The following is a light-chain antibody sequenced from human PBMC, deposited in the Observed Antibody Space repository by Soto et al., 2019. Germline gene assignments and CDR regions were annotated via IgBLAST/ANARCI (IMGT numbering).Light chain of an antibody. CDR2: VAS. J-gene: IGKJ5*01. Sequence: EIVLTQSPGTLSLSPGERATLSCRASQSISSNFLAWYQQKPGQAPRLLIYVASSRASGIPDRFSGSGSGTDFTLTIRKLELEDFAVYYCQQYGSSLITFGQGTRLEIK. CDR3: QQYGSSLIT. CDR1: QSISSNF. V-gene: IGKV3-20*01.